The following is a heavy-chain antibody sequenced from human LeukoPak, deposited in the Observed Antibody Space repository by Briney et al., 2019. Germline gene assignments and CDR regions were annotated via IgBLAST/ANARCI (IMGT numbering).Heavy chain of an antibody. CDR1: GFTFGSYA. D-gene: IGHD2-15*01. V-gene: IGHV3-23*01. CDR3: AKLNGGRCSSVYDY. Sequence: GGSLTLSCAASGFTFGSYAMSWVRQAPGKGLEWVSVISGGGGTTYYADSVKGRFTISRDNSKNTLYLQMNSLRAEDTAIYYCAKLNGGRCSSVYDYWGQGTLVTVSS. CDR2: ISGGGGTT. J-gene: IGHJ4*02.